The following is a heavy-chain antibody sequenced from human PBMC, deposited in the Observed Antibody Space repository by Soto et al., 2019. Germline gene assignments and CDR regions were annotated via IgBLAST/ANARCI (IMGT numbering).Heavy chain of an antibody. CDR2: LSGDGVTT. J-gene: IGHJ6*02. V-gene: IGHV3-23*01. CDR1: GFFFSTHS. CDR3: AQGQVGLVMDA. Sequence: PGGPRRLAGAASGFFFSTHSMTWVRKAPGTGLEWGSSLSGDGVTTYYEDSVKGRLIVSRTNSKKTRYLQMDSLAVEDRAVYYDAQGQVGLVMDAWGQGTTVTVSS. D-gene: IGHD2-8*02.